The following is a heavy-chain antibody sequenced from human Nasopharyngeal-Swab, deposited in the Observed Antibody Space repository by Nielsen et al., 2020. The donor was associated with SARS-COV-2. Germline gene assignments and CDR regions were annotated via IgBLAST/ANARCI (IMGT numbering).Heavy chain of an antibody. CDR2: IDATAKT. CDR3: AREGEYGLSGVIRHYYNMEL. J-gene: IGHJ6*02. V-gene: IGHV3-66*01. D-gene: IGHD3-3*01. Sequence: GESLKIPCAASGFTVSSNYMAWVRQAPGKGLEWVSMIDATAKTFYADSVKGRFTISRDKSKNTVYFQMTSLRVEDTAVYFCAREGEYGLSGVIRHYYNMELWGQGTTVTVSS. CDR1: GFTVSSNY.